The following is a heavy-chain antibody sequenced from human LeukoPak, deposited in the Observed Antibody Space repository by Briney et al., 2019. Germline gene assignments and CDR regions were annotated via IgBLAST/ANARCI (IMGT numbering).Heavy chain of an antibody. D-gene: IGHD7-27*01. CDR3: ARHNSGEWDY. V-gene: IGHV4-59*08. J-gene: IGHJ4*02. CDR1: GGSISSYY. CDR2: TDYSGNT. Sequence: SETLSLTCTVPGGSISSYYWSWIRQPPGKGLEWIGYTDYSGNTNYNPSLKSRVTISVDTPKNQFSLKLSSVTAADTAVYYCARHNSGEWDYWGQGTLVTVSS.